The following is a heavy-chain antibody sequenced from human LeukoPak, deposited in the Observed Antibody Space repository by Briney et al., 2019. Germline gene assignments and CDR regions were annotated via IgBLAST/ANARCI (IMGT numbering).Heavy chain of an antibody. CDR1: GYSISSGYY. Sequence: ASETLSLTCAVSGYSISSGYYWGWIRQPPWKGLEWIGSIYHSGSTYYHPSLKSRVTISVDTSKNQFSLKLSSVTAADTAVYYCARRRGSPWMQLWYFDYWGQGTLVTVSS. CDR2: IYHSGST. V-gene: IGHV4-38-2*01. J-gene: IGHJ4*02. CDR3: ARRRGSPWMQLWYFDY. D-gene: IGHD5-18*01.